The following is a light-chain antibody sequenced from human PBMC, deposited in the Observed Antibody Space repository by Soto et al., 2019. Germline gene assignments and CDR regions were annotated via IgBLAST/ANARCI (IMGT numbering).Light chain of an antibody. Sequence: EIGMTQSPATLSVSPGERATLSCRASQSVSSNLAWYQQKPCQAPRLLIYGASIRATGIPARFSGSGSGTEFTLTISSLQSEDFAVYYCQQYNNWPITFGQGTRLESK. CDR2: GAS. J-gene: IGKJ5*01. V-gene: IGKV3D-15*01. CDR3: QQYNNWPIT. CDR1: QSVSSN.